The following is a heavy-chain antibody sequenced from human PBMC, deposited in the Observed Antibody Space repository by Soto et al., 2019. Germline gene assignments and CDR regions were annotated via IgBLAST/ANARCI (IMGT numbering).Heavy chain of an antibody. CDR3: AKDRSGGGSCYYFDY. V-gene: IGHV3-23*01. Sequence: HPGGSLRLSCAASGFTFSSYAMSWVRQAPGKGLEWVSAISGSGGSTYYADSVKGRFTISRDNSKNTLYLQMNSLRAEDTAVYYCAKDRSGGGSCYYFDYWGQGTLVTVSS. CDR2: ISGSGGST. J-gene: IGHJ4*02. CDR1: GFTFSSYA. D-gene: IGHD2-15*01.